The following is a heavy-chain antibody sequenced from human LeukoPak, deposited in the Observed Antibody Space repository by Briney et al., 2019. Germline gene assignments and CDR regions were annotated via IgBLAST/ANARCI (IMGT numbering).Heavy chain of an antibody. D-gene: IGHD1-7*01. CDR2: IIPILGIA. CDR1: GGTFSSYA. CDR3: ARGKLEELFDY. V-gene: IGHV1-69*04. J-gene: IGHJ4*02. Sequence: SVKVSCKASGGTFSSYAISWVRQAPGQGLEWMGRIIPILGIANYAQKFQGRVTITADKSTSTAYMGLSSLRSEDTAVYYCARGKLEELFDYWGQGTLVTVSS.